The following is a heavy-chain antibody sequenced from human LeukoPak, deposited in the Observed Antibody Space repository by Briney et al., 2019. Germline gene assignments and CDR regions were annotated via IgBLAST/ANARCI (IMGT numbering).Heavy chain of an antibody. CDR1: GYSFTSYW. J-gene: IGHJ4*02. Sequence: GESLKISCKGSGYSFTSYWIGWVRQMPGKGLEWMGIIYPGDSDTRYSPSFQGQVTISADKSISTAYLQWSSLKASDTAMYYCASYSKRAVKAARYYFDYWGQGTLVTVSS. D-gene: IGHD6-6*01. V-gene: IGHV5-51*01. CDR3: ASYSKRAVKAARYYFDY. CDR2: IYPGDSDT.